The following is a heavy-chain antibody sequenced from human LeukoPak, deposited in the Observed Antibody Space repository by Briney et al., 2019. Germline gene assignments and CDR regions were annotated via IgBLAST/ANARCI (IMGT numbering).Heavy chain of an antibody. J-gene: IGHJ6*04. CDR2: IIPIFGTA. CDR3: ARAGSSIYYYYYYGMDV. V-gene: IGHV1-69*06. Sequence: GASVKVSCKASGGTFSSYAISWVRQAPGQGLEWMGGIIPIFGTANYAQKFQGRVTITADKSTSTAYMELSSLRSEDTAVYYCARAGSSIYYYYYYGMDVWGKGTTVTVCS. CDR1: GGTFSSYA. D-gene: IGHD2-21*01.